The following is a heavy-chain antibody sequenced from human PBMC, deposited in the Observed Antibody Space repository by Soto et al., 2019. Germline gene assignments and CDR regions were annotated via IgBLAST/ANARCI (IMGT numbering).Heavy chain of an antibody. J-gene: IGHJ4*02. D-gene: IGHD5-18*01. V-gene: IGHV3-21*01. CDR1: GFTFSNYS. CDR3: ARDYVETATVLY. CDR2: ISSTSRYV. Sequence: EVQLVESGGGPVKPGGSLRLSCAASGFTFSNYSMNWVRQAPGKGLEWVSYISSTSRYVYYANAVKGRCSISRDNAKNALYLPIYSLRAEDTAVYYCARDYVETATVLYGGQGTLVTVSS.